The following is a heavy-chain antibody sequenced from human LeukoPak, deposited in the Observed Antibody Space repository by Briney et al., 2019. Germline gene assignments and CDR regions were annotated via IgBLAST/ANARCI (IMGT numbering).Heavy chain of an antibody. V-gene: IGHV4-39*07. J-gene: IGHJ4*02. CDR3: ARDDYSNYVFY. CDR1: GGSISSSSYY. Sequence: SETLSLTCTVSGGSISSSSYYWGWVRQPPGKGLEWIGSIYYSGSTYYNPSLKSRVTISVDTSKNQFSLKLSSVTAADTAVYYCARDDYSNYVFYWGQGTLVTVSS. D-gene: IGHD4-11*01. CDR2: IYYSGST.